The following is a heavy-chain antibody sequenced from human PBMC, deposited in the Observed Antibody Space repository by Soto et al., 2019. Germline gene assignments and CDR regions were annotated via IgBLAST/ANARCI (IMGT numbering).Heavy chain of an antibody. CDR2: ISSSSSYI. CDR3: ARDSGGFDP. J-gene: IGHJ5*02. Sequence: GGSLRLSCAASAFTFSNYNMNWVRQAPGKGLEWVSSISSSSSYIYYADSLKGRFTISRDNIKNSLYLQMNSLRAEDTAVYYCARDSGGFDPWGQGTLVTVSS. CDR1: AFTFSNYN. D-gene: IGHD3-10*01. V-gene: IGHV3-21*01.